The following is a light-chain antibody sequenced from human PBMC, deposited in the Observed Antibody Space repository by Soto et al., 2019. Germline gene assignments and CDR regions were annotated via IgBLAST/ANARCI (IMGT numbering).Light chain of an antibody. J-gene: IGLJ1*01. CDR1: RSDVGGYNY. Sequence: QSVLTQPASVSGSAGESITISCTGTRSDVGGYNYVSWYKQHPGKVPKLMIYEVSNRPSGVSNRFSGSKSGNTASLTISGLQAYDGAHYYCSSYTSSSAPYVVGTGTKLTVL. V-gene: IGLV2-14*01. CDR3: SSYTSSSAPYV. CDR2: EVS.